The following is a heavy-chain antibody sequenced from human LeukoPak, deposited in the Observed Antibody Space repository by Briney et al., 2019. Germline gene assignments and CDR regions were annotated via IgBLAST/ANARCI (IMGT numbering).Heavy chain of an antibody. J-gene: IGHJ4*02. CDR2: MRYDGSNK. D-gene: IGHD3-9*01. V-gene: IGHV3-30*02. CDR3: FKQKTAYEILDYYFDY. CDR1: GFTFSTFA. Sequence: GGSLRLSCAASGFTFSTFAFHWVRQATGKGLKRMAFMRYDGSNKYYADSVKGRFTISRDNSKNTLDLQMNSLRVEDTAVFFCFKQKTAYEILDYYFDYWGQGTLVTVSS.